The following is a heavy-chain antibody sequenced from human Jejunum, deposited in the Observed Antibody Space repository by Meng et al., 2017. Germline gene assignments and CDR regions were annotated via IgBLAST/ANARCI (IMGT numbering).Heavy chain of an antibody. J-gene: IGHJ3*02. CDR1: GYSISSGYF. V-gene: IGHV4-38-2*01. CDR2: IYHSGSS. D-gene: IGHD4-17*01. CDR3: ARTAVSTWQDALDI. Sequence: SETLSLTCAVSGYSISSGYFWGWVRQPPGKGLECIGTIYHSGSSYYNPSLRSRVTMSVDTSKNQFSLRLSSVTAADTAVYYCARTAVSTWQDALDIWGQGTMVTVSS.